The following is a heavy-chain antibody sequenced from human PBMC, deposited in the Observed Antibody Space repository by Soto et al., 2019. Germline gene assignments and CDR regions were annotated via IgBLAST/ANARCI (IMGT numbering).Heavy chain of an antibody. CDR2: VSYDGNDN. Sequence: HPGGSLRLSCAASGFSFSTYAMHWVRQAPGKGLDWVALVSYDGNDNYYADSVKGRFTISRDNSKNTLYLQMDSLRPEDTAIYFCARGPNYFDSGAYFAYWGQGALVTVSS. CDR1: GFSFSTYA. V-gene: IGHV3-30-3*01. D-gene: IGHD3-22*01. CDR3: ARGPNYFDSGAYFAY. J-gene: IGHJ4*02.